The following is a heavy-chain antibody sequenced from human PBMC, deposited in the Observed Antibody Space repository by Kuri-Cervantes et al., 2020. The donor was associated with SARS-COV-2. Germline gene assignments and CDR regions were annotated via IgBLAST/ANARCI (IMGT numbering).Heavy chain of an antibody. CDR2: ISHDGRNK. Sequence: GGSLRLSCAASGFTFNNYGMHWVRQAPGKGLEWVAVISHDGRNKYYADSVKGRFTISRDNSKVTMYLRMSSLRPEDTAVYYCAKDRRRPITSTLQEIYYYGMDVWGQGTAVTVSS. D-gene: IGHD1-14*01. CDR3: AKDRRRPITSTLQEIYYYGMDV. V-gene: IGHV3-30*18. CDR1: GFTFNNYG. J-gene: IGHJ6*02.